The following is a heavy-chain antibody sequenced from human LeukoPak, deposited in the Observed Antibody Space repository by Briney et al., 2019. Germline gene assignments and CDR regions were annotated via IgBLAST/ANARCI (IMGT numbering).Heavy chain of an antibody. CDR3: ARGDWTHCSGGSCLNWFDP. J-gene: IGHJ5*02. CDR1: GGSISSYY. D-gene: IGHD2-15*01. CDR2: IYYSGST. V-gene: IGHV4-59*12. Sequence: SETLSLTCTVSGGSISSYYWSWIRQPPGKGLEWIGYIYYSGSTNYNPSLKSRVTISVDTSKNQFSLKLSSVTAADTAVYYCARGDWTHCSGGSCLNWFDPWGQGTLVTVSS.